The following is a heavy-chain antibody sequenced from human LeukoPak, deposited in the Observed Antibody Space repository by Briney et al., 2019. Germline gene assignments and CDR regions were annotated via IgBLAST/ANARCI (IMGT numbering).Heavy chain of an antibody. D-gene: IGHD6-19*01. CDR2: IYYSGTT. V-gene: IGHV4-39*07. CDR3: ARVYSSTHNWFDT. J-gene: IGHJ5*02. CDR1: GGSISTTSYF. Sequence: PETLSLTCTVSGGSISTTSYFWAWIRQPPGEGLEWIGSIYYSGTTYFNSSLKSRLTISVERSKNHFSLKLSSLTVADTALYYCARVYSSTHNWFDTWGQGIQVTVSS.